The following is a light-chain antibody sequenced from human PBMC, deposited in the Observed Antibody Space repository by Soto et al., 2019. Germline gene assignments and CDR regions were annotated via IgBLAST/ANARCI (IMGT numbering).Light chain of an antibody. CDR2: YDS. Sequence: SYELTQPPSVSVAPGKTARITCGGSNIGSKSVHWYQQKPGQAPVLVIYYDSDRPSWIPERFSGSNSGNTATLTISRVEAGDEADYYCQVWDSSSDPYVFGTGTKLTVL. CDR1: NIGSKS. J-gene: IGLJ1*01. CDR3: QVWDSSSDPYV. V-gene: IGLV3-21*04.